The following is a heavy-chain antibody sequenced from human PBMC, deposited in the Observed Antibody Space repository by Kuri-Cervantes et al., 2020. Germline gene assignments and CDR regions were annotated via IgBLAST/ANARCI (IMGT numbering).Heavy chain of an antibody. V-gene: IGHV3-30*02. CDR1: GFTFSSYS. D-gene: IGHD6-19*01. Sequence: GESLKISCAASGFTFSSYSMNWVRQAPGKGLEWVAFVRYDGSNKYYVDSVKGRFTISRDNSKNTLYLQMNSLRAEDTAVYYCAKAHRSSGQLFDYWGQGTLVTVSS. J-gene: IGHJ4*02. CDR2: VRYDGSNK. CDR3: AKAHRSSGQLFDY.